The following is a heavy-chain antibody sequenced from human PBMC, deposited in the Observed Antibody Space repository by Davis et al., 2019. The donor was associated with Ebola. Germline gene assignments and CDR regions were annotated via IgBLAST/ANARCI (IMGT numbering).Heavy chain of an antibody. V-gene: IGHV1-2*02. CDR3: ASERHLGATPRVFDY. J-gene: IGHJ4*02. CDR1: GFTFTGYY. CDR2: INPGNYDT. D-gene: IGHD1-26*01. Sequence: ASVKVSCKTSGFTFTGYYLHWVRQAPGQGLEWIGWINPGNYDTKLAQKFQGRVTMTRDTSASTAYMQLSKLTYDDTAVYYCASERHLGATPRVFDYWGQGTLVTVPS.